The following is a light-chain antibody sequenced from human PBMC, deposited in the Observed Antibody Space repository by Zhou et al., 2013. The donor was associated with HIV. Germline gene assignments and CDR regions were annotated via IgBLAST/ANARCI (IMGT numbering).Light chain of an antibody. V-gene: IGKV1-5*03. J-gene: IGKJ2*01. Sequence: DIQMTQSPSTLSASVGDRVTITCRASQSIRGWLAWYQQKPGEAPKLLVYKASSLESGVPSRFSGSGSGTDFTLTISSLQPDDFAVYHCQQYNEWPPYTFGQGTKLEIK. CDR2: KAS. CDR1: QSIRGW. CDR3: QQYNEWPPYT.